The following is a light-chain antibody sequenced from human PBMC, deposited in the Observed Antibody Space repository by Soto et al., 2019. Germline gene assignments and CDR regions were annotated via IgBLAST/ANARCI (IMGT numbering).Light chain of an antibody. CDR2: AAS. CDR3: QQSYSTPWT. Sequence: DIQMTQSPSSLSASVGDSVTITCRASQSISSYLNWYQQKPGKAPKLLIYAASSLQSGVPSRFSGSGSGTDFTLTISSLQPEDFATYDCQQSYSTPWTFGQGTKGDIK. V-gene: IGKV1-39*01. J-gene: IGKJ1*01. CDR1: QSISSY.